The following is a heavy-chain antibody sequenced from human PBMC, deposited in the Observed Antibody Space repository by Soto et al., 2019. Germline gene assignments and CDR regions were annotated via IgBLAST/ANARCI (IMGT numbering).Heavy chain of an antibody. D-gene: IGHD3-22*01. J-gene: IGHJ3*02. CDR2: INHSGST. CDR1: GGSFSGYY. Sequence: SETLSLTCAVYGGSFSGYYWSWIRQPPGKGLEWIGEINHSGSTNYNPSLKSRVTISVDTSRNQFSLKLSSVTAADTAVYYCARIVEMALQLVAFDIWGQGTMVTVSS. CDR3: ARIVEMALQLVAFDI. V-gene: IGHV4-34*01.